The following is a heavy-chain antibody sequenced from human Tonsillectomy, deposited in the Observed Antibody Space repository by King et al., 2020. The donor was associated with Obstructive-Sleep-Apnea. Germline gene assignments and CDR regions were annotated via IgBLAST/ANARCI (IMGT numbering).Heavy chain of an antibody. CDR3: AKDLLPDYGDNFGFSIFDY. Sequence: VQLVESGGVVVQPGGSLRLSCAASGFTFADDTMHWDRQDPGKGLEWVSLISWDGGGTYYADSVKGRFTISRDNSKNSLYLQMNSLRTEDSALYYCAKDLLPDYGDNFGFSIFDYWGQGTLVTVSS. V-gene: IGHV3-43*01. CDR2: ISWDGGGT. D-gene: IGHD4-23*01. CDR1: GFTFADDT. J-gene: IGHJ4*02.